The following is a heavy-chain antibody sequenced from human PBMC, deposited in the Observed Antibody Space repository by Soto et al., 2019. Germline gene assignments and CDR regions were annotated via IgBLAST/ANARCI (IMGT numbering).Heavy chain of an antibody. CDR3: ATEGDPRLYAATVFDY. V-gene: IGHV1-46*01. J-gene: IGHJ4*02. Sequence: QVRLVQSGAEVKKPGASVKISCETSGYTFTKFHLHWVRQAPGQGLEWMGRINPTGGTVNYAQHFQGRVTVTTDTSTSTVHMELSSLRFEDTAGYYCATEGDPRLYAATVFDYWGQGTLLSVSS. CDR1: GYTFTKFH. D-gene: IGHD3-16*01. CDR2: INPTGGTV.